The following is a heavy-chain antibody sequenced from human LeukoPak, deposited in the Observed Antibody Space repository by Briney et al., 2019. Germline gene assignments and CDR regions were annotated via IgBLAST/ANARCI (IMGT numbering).Heavy chain of an antibody. D-gene: IGHD4-17*01. CDR1: GGSISRFSYY. CDR2: ILDSGSA. CDR3: ARATPPRSYEYGDSRSFDY. J-gene: IGHJ4*02. Sequence: PETLSLTCTVFGGSISRFSYYWGWIRQPPGKGLEWIGRILDSGSANYNPSLKSRVTIFLDTSKNQFSLKLTSLTAAYTAVYYCARATPPRSYEYGDSRSFDYWDQGTLVTVSS. V-gene: IGHV4-39*01.